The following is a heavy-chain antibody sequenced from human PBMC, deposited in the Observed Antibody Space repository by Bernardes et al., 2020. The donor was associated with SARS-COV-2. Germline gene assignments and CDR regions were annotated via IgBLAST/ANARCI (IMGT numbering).Heavy chain of an antibody. V-gene: IGHV4-34*01. J-gene: IGHJ4*02. CDR1: GGSFRGYY. CDR2: INHRGST. D-gene: IGHD3-22*01. CDR3: ARDYDSSVGEYYFDY. Sequence: SETLSLTCAVYGGSFRGYYWSWIRQPPGKGLEWIGEINHRGSTNYNPSLKSRVTISVDTSKKQFSLKLSSVTAADTAVYYCARDYDSSVGEYYFDYWGQGSLVTVSS.